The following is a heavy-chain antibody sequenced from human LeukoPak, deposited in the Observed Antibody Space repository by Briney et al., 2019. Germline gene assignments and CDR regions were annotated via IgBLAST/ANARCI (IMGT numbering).Heavy chain of an antibody. J-gene: IGHJ3*02. V-gene: IGHV4-59*01. D-gene: IGHD3-3*01. CDR3: ARVKANTIFGVVILDAFDI. CDR1: GGSISIYY. Sequence: PSETLSLTCTGSGGSISIYYCSWIRQPPGKGLAGIGYIYYSGSTNYNPSLKSRVTISVDTSKNQFSLKLSSVTAADTAVYYCARVKANTIFGVVILDAFDIWGQGTMVTVSS. CDR2: IYYSGST.